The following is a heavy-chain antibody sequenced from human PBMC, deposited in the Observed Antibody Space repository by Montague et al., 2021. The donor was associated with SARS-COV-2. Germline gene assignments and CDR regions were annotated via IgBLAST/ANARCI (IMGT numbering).Heavy chain of an antibody. CDR3: ARDRGRYFDWVSDNWFDF. CDR1: GGSISPYY. Sequence: SETLSLTCTVSGGSISPYYWTWIRQPPGKGLEWIGYIYYTGNTKYKPSLKSRVTISVDTSKNQFSLNLKSVTAADTAVYYCARDRGRYFDWVSDNWFDFWGQGTLVTVSS. CDR2: IYYTGNT. D-gene: IGHD3-9*01. J-gene: IGHJ4*02. V-gene: IGHV4-59*01.